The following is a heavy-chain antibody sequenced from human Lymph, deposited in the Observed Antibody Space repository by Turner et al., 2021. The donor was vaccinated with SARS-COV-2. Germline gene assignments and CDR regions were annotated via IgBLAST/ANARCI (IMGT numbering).Heavy chain of an antibody. CDR1: GFTFSSYS. D-gene: IGHD3-10*01. CDR3: AREKLGELFDY. CDR2: ISSRGSYI. V-gene: IGHV3-21*01. Sequence: EVQLVESGGGLVKPGGSLRLSCAASGFTFSSYSMNWVRQAPGKGLEWVSSISSRGSYIYYADSVKGRFTISRDNAKNSLYLQMSSLRADDTAVYYCAREKLGELFDYWGQGTLVTVSS. J-gene: IGHJ4*02.